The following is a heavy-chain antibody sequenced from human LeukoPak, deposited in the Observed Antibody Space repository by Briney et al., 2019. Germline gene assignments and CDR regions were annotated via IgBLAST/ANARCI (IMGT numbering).Heavy chain of an antibody. J-gene: IGHJ3*02. CDR1: GFTFDDYA. CDR3: ARDGSGYDDAFDI. Sequence: GGSLRLSCAASGFTFDDYAMHWVRQAPGKGLEWVSLISWDGGSTYYADSVKVRFTISRDNSKNSLYLQMNSLRAEDTAVYYCARDGSGYDDAFDIWGQGTMVTVSS. CDR2: ISWDGGST. D-gene: IGHD3-10*01. V-gene: IGHV3-43D*03.